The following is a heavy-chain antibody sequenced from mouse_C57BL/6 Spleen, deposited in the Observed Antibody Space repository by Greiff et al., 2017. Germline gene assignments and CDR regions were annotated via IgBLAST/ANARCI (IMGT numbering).Heavy chain of an antibody. Sequence: QVQLKQPGAELVKPGASVKMSCKASGYTFTSYWITWVKQRPGQGLEWIGDIYPGSGSTNYNEKFKSKATLTVDTSSSTAYMQLSSLTSEDSAVYYCARRYDYDDAMDYWGQGTSVTVSS. CDR2: IYPGSGST. J-gene: IGHJ4*01. V-gene: IGHV1-55*01. D-gene: IGHD2-4*01. CDR1: GYTFTSYW. CDR3: ARRYDYDDAMDY.